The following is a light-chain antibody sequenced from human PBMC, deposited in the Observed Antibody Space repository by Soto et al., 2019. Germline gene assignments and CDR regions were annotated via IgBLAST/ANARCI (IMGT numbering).Light chain of an antibody. CDR1: GSNIGAGYD. CDR3: QSFDTNLNAVV. Sequence: QSVLTQPPSVSGAPGQSVTISCIGSGSNIGAGYDVHWYQQLPGVAPKLLIFDTTNRPSGVPGRFSGSKSGASASLAITGLLSEDEADLFCQSFDTNLNAVVFGGGTKLTVL. V-gene: IGLV1-40*01. J-gene: IGLJ2*01. CDR2: DTT.